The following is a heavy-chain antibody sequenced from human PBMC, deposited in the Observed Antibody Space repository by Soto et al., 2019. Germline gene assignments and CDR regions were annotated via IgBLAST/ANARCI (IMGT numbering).Heavy chain of an antibody. V-gene: IGHV3-15*01. CDR1: GFTFSNAW. CDR3: TTEWYSRGFDWSRPYFDY. J-gene: IGHJ4*02. D-gene: IGHD3-9*01. CDR2: IKSKTDGGTT. Sequence: NPGGSLRLSCAASGFTFSNAWMSWVRQAPGKGLEWVGRIKSKTDGGTTDYAAPVKGRFTISRDDSKNTLYLQMNSLKTEDTAVYYCTTEWYSRGFDWSRPYFDYWGQGTLVTVSS.